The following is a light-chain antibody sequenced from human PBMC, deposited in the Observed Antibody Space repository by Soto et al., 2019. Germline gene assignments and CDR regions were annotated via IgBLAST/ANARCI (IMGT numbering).Light chain of an antibody. CDR1: QSISSA. Sequence: ETALTQSPATLSLSPGERATLSCRASQSISSALAWYQQKPGQAPRRLLSAASNRATGVPDRFSGSGSGTDFTLTISGLEPEDFAVYYCQQRGSRPLTFGGGTKVEIK. J-gene: IGKJ4*01. V-gene: IGKV3-11*01. CDR3: QQRGSRPLT. CDR2: AAS.